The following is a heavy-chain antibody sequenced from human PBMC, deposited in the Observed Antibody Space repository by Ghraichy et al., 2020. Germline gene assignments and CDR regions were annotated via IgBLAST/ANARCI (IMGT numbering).Heavy chain of an antibody. CDR2: IYYSGSA. V-gene: IGHV4-39*01. D-gene: IGHD4-17*01. CDR3: GRHYGDYEFYYHYYGMDV. CDR1: GGSISSSSYY. J-gene: IGHJ6*02. Sequence: ESLNISCTVSGGSISSSSYYWGWIRQPPGQGLEWIGSIYYSGSAYYNPSLKSRVTISVDTSSNQFSLKLHSVTAADTAVYYCGRHYGDYEFYYHYYGMDVWGQGTTVTVSS.